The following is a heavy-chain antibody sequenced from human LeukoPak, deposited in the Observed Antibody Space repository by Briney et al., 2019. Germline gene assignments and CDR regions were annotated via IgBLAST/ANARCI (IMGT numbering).Heavy chain of an antibody. D-gene: IGHD3-9*01. CDR2: ISSSSSYI. Sequence: PGGSLRLSCAASGFTFSSYSMNWVRQAPGKGLDWVSSISSSSSYIYYADSVKGRFTISRDNSKNTLYLQMNSLRAEDTAVYYCARVFYDILTGYYTEEYFQHWGQGTLVTVSS. CDR1: GFTFSSYS. CDR3: ARVFYDILTGYYTEEYFQH. J-gene: IGHJ1*01. V-gene: IGHV3-21*01.